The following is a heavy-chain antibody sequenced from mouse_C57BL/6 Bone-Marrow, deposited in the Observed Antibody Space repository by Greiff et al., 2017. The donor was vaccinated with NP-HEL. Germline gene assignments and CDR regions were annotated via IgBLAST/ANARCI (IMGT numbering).Heavy chain of an antibody. V-gene: IGHV14-4*01. D-gene: IGHD2-12*01. J-gene: IGHJ3*01. CDR1: GFTIKDDY. Sequence: VHVKQSGAELVRPGASVKLSCTASGFTIKDDYMHWVKQRPEQGLEWIGWIDPENGDTEYASKFQGKATITADTSSNTAYLQLSSLTSEDTAVYYCTRDYNAYWGQGTLVTVSA. CDR3: TRDYNAY. CDR2: IDPENGDT.